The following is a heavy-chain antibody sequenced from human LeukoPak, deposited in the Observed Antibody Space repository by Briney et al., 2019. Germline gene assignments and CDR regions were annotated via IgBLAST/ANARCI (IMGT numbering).Heavy chain of an antibody. CDR2: IRYDGSNK. V-gene: IGHV3-30*02. CDR3: AKDGRDTAMSAYYYYMDV. CDR1: GFTFSGYG. Sequence: GGSLRPSCAASGFTFSGYGMSWVRQAPGKGLEWVAFIRYDGSNKYYADSVKGRFTISRDNSKNTLYLQMNSLRAEDTAVYYCAKDGRDTAMSAYYYYMDVWGKGTTVTISS. J-gene: IGHJ6*03. D-gene: IGHD5-18*01.